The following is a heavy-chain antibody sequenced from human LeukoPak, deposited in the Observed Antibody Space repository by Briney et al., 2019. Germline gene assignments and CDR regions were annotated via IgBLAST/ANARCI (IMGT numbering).Heavy chain of an antibody. Sequence: GGSLRLSCEDSGYSFTSYWIGWVRQMPGKGLEWMAIIYPGDSDTRYSPSFQGQVTISADTAYLQWSSLKASDTAMYYCARLSSSRWYFDFWGQGTLVTVSS. CDR1: GYSFTSYW. D-gene: IGHD6-13*01. CDR3: ARLSSSRWYFDF. V-gene: IGHV5-51*01. J-gene: IGHJ4*02. CDR2: IYPGDSDT.